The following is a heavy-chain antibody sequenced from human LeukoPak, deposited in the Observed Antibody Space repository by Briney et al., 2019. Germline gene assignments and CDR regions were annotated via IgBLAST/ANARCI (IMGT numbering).Heavy chain of an antibody. D-gene: IGHD2-2*01. Sequence: SETLSLTCAVYGGSFSGYYWSWIRQPPGKGLEWIGEINHSGSTNYNPSLKSRVTISVDTSKNQFSLKLSSVTAADTAVYYCARDAIHKENAFDIWGQGTMDTVSS. V-gene: IGHV4-34*01. CDR3: ARDAIHKENAFDI. CDR2: INHSGST. CDR1: GGSFSGYY. J-gene: IGHJ3*02.